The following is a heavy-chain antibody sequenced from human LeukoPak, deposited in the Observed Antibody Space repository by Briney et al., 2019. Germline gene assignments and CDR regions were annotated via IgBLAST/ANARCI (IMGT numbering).Heavy chain of an antibody. CDR3: ARLYCSGGSRYSAFDI. Sequence: GASVKVSCKASGYTFTGYYMHWVRQAPGQGLEWMGWINPNSGGTNYAQKFQGRVTMTRDTSISTAYMELSWLRSDDTAVYYCARLYCSGGSRYSAFDIWGQGTMVTVS. V-gene: IGHV1-2*02. CDR1: GYTFTGYY. CDR2: INPNSGGT. D-gene: IGHD2-15*01. J-gene: IGHJ3*02.